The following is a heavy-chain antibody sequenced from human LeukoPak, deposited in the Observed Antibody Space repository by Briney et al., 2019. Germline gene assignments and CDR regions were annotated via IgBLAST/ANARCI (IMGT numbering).Heavy chain of an antibody. CDR1: GYTFTVYY. CDR3: GRDPKLGIRGYTYGYIDF. J-gene: IGHJ4*02. V-gene: IGHV1-2*02. CDR2: INPNNGGT. Sequence: ASVKVSCKTSGYTFTVYYMHWVRQAPGQGLEWMGWINPNNGGTNYAQKFQGRVTMTRDTSISTAYMELSRLRSDDTAVYYCGRDPKLGIRGYTYGYIDFWGQGTLVTVAS. D-gene: IGHD5-18*01.